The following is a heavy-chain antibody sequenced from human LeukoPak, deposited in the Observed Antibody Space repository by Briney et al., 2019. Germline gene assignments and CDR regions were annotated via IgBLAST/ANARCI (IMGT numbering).Heavy chain of an antibody. CDR3: ARDQEYYYGSGSYCWFDP. Sequence: SETLSLTCTVSGGSISSSSYYWSWIRQPAGKGLEWIGRIYTSGSTNYNPSLKSRVTISVDTSKNQFSLKLSSVTAADTAVYYCARDQEYYYGSGSYCWFDPWGQGTLVTVSS. CDR2: IYTSGST. CDR1: GGSISSSSYY. J-gene: IGHJ5*02. D-gene: IGHD3-10*01. V-gene: IGHV4-61*02.